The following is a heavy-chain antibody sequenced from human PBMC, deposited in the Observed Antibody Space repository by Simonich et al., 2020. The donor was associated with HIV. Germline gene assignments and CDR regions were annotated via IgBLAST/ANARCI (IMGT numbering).Heavy chain of an antibody. V-gene: IGHV2-5*02. CDR3: AHRRPLGYDFRSGLFDY. CDR2: IYLDDDK. D-gene: IGHD3-3*01. CDR1: GFSLSSSEVG. J-gene: IGHJ4*02. Sequence: QITLKESGPTLVKPTQTLTLTCTFSGFSLSSSEVGVGWIRQPPGKALEWLVLIYLDDDKRYNPVLMSRVTVTKDTSKNQVVLTMTNMDPVDTATYYCAHRRPLGYDFRSGLFDYWGQGILVTVSS.